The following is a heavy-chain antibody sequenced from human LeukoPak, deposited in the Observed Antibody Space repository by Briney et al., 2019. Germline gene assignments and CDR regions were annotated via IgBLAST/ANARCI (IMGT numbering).Heavy chain of an antibody. Sequence: GESLQISCKGSGYSFTSYWIGWVRQLPGKGLEWMGIIYPGYSDTRYSPSFQGQVTISADKSISTAYLQWSSLKASDTAMYYCATNTAQYYYYYMDVWGKGTTVTVSS. V-gene: IGHV5-51*01. CDR1: GYSFTSYW. D-gene: IGHD5-18*01. J-gene: IGHJ6*03. CDR3: ATNTAQYYYYYMDV. CDR2: IYPGYSDT.